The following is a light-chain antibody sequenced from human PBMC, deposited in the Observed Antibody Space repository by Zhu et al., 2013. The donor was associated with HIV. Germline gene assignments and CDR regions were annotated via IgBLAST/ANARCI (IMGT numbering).Light chain of an antibody. V-gene: IGKV1-9*01. CDR1: QDISRS. J-gene: IGKJ3*01. CDR3: QHLNNYVFT. Sequence: IQLTQSPSFLSASVGDRVTITCRASQDISRSLAWYQQIPGKAPKLLIFAASALHSGVPSRFSGSGSGTEFTLTVSSLQPEDFATYYCQHLNNYVFTFGPGTKVDIK. CDR2: AAS.